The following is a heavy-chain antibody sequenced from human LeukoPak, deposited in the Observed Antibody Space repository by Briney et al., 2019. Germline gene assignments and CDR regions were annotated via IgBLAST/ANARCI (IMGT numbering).Heavy chain of an antibody. CDR2: IRYDGSNK. V-gene: IGHV3-30*02. CDR3: ANVSYYEILTGN. Sequence: LAGGSLRLSCAASGVTFSSYGMHWVRQAPGKGLEGVAFIRYDGSNKYYADSVKGRFTIPRDNSKNTLYLQMNSLRAEDTAVYYCANVSYYEILTGNWGQGTLVTVSS. D-gene: IGHD3-9*01. J-gene: IGHJ4*02. CDR1: GVTFSSYG.